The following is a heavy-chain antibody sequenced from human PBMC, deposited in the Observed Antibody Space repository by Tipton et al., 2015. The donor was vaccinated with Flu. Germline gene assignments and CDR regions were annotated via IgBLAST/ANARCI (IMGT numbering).Heavy chain of an antibody. CDR3: ATLPGYCSTTTCPGFDP. J-gene: IGHJ5*02. Sequence: TLSLTCTVSGGSIASGSYYWTWIRQPAGRGLEWIGRIYTSGSTSGSTKYNPSLKSRVTISLDTSKNQFSLKLSSVTAADTAVYYCATLPGYCSTTTCPGFDPWGQGILVTVSS. V-gene: IGHV4-61*02. CDR2: IYTSGSTSGST. D-gene: IGHD2-2*01. CDR1: GGSIASGSYY.